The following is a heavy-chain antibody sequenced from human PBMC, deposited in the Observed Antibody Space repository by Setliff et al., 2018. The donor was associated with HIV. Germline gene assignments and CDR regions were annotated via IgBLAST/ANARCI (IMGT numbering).Heavy chain of an antibody. Sequence: GGSLRLSCATSRFSFSTSWMRWVRQAPGKGLEWVGRIKSKTDGGTTDYGAPVKGRFTISRDDSKSTLYLQMNSLKSEDTAVYYCTTVSAGYKYWGQGTLVTVSS. CDR1: RFSFSTSW. V-gene: IGHV3-15*01. D-gene: IGHD6-13*01. CDR2: IKSKTDGGTT. CDR3: TTVSAGYKY. J-gene: IGHJ4*02.